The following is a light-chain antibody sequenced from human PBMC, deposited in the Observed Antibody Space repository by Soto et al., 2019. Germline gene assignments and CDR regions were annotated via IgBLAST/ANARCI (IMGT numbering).Light chain of an antibody. Sequence: EIVSTQSPGTLSLSPGERATLSCRASQSVSSSYLAWYQQKPGQAPRLLIYGASSRATGIPDRFSGSGSGTDFTLTISRLEPEDFAVYYCQQYGSSPTFDQGTKVDIK. CDR3: QQYGSSPT. V-gene: IGKV3-20*01. J-gene: IGKJ1*01. CDR1: QSVSSSY. CDR2: GAS.